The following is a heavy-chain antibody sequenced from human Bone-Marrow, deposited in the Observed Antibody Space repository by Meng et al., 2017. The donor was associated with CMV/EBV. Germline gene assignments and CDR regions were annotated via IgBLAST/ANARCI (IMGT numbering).Heavy chain of an antibody. J-gene: IGHJ4*02. CDR1: GFSFSKYA. Sequence: GGSLRLSCEPSGFSFSKYAMTWVRQAPGKRLEWVSSVTSDGTTHYAGSVKGRFTISRDNSKDTMFLQMNSLRAEDTAIYYCAAKMHGDYAFDYWGQGTLGTFSS. V-gene: IGHV3-23*01. CDR3: AAKMHGDYAFDY. D-gene: IGHD4-17*01. CDR2: VTSDGTT.